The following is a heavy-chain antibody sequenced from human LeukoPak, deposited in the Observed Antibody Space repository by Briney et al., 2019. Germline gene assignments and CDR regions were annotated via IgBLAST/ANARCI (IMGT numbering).Heavy chain of an antibody. CDR1: DYTLTELS. D-gene: IGHD1-26*01. V-gene: IGHV1-24*01. CDR3: AADRGDDSGSYWTAFDI. Sequence: ASVKVSCKVSDYTLTELSMHWVRQAPGKGLEWLGGFDPEDGEIIYAQKFQGRVTMSDDTSTDTAYMELGSLRSDDTAVYYCAADRGDDSGSYWTAFDIWGQGTMVTVSS. CDR2: FDPEDGEI. J-gene: IGHJ3*02.